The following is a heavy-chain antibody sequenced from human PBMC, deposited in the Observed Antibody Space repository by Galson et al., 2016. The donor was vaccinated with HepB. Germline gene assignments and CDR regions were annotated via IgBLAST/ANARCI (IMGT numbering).Heavy chain of an antibody. CDR3: ARDIRKISLFFRGHSHASDI. Sequence: SLRLSCAASGFTFSSYAMHWVRQAPGKGLVWVSSISTDGRSTSYADSVKGRFTISRDNAKNTLYLQMNSLRAEDTAVYYSARDIRKISLFFRGHSHASDIWGQGTMVTVSS. CDR1: GFTFSSYA. D-gene: IGHD3-16*01. V-gene: IGHV3-74*01. J-gene: IGHJ3*02. CDR2: ISTDGRST.